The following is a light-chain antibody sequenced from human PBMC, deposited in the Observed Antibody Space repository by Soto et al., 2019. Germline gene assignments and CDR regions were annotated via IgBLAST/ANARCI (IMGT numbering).Light chain of an antibody. V-gene: IGKV3-15*01. J-gene: IGKJ3*01. CDR1: QSVSSN. Sequence: EIVMTQSPATLSVSPGERATLSCRASQSVSSNLAWYQQQPGQTPRLLIFAASTRATGIPARFSVSGSGTEFTLTISSLQSEDFALYYCQQYNNWPPFTFGPGTKVDFK. CDR2: AAS. CDR3: QQYNNWPPFT.